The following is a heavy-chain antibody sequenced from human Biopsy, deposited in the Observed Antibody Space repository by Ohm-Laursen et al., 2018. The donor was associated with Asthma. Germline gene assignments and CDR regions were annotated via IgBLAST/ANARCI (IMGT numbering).Heavy chain of an antibody. Sequence: SLRLSCAASGFSFSTYWMHWVRQAPGKGLVWVARINSDGSSLSYADSVKGRFTVSRDNAKNTLYLQMNSLRGEDTAVYYCAVLGRITNAYWGQGTPVTVSS. J-gene: IGHJ4*02. D-gene: IGHD1-20*01. CDR1: GFSFSTYW. V-gene: IGHV3-74*01. CDR2: INSDGSSL. CDR3: AVLGRITNAY.